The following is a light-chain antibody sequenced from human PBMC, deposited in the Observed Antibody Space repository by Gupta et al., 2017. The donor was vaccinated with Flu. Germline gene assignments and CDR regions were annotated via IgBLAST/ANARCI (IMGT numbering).Light chain of an antibody. CDR2: SNN. Sequence: QSVLTQPPSASGTPGQRVTISFSGSSSNIGSTTVNWYQQLPGTAPKLLIYSNNQRPSGVPDRFSGSKSGTSASLAISGLQSEDEADYYCAAWDDSLNGWVFGGGTKLTVL. CDR3: AAWDDSLNGWV. J-gene: IGLJ3*02. CDR1: SSNIGSTT. V-gene: IGLV1-44*01.